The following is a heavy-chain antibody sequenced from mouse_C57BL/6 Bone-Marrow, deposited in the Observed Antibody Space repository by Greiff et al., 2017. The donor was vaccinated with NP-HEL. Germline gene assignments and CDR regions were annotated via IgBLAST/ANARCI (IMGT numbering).Heavy chain of an antibody. CDR2: IYPGSGST. D-gene: IGHD2-4*01. CDR1: GYTFTSYW. J-gene: IGHJ1*03. V-gene: IGHV1-55*01. CDR3: ARSEAIYYDYGWYFDV. Sequence: QVQLQQPGAELVKPGASVKMSCKASGYTFTSYWITWVKQRPGQGLEWIGDIYPGSGSTNYNEKFKSKATLTVDTSSSTAYMQLSSLTSEDSAVYYCARSEAIYYDYGWYFDVWGTGTTVTVSS.